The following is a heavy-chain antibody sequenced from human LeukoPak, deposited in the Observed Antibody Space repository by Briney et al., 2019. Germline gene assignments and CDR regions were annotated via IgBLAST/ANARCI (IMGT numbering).Heavy chain of an antibody. CDR3: ATSGYSYGYWAFDY. Sequence: SETLSLTCTGSGGSISSYYWSWIRQPPGKGLEWIGYIYYSGSTNYNPSLKSRVTISVDTSKNQFSLMLSSMTAADTAVYYCATSGYSYGYWAFDYWGQGTLVTVSS. V-gene: IGHV4-59*08. J-gene: IGHJ4*02. D-gene: IGHD5-18*01. CDR1: GGSISSYY. CDR2: IYYSGST.